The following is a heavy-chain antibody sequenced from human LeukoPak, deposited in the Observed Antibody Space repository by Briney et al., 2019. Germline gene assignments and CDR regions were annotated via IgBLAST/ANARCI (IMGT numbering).Heavy chain of an antibody. V-gene: IGHV4-61*02. CDR2: IYTSGST. Sequence: SETLSLTCTVSGGSISSGSYYWSWIRQPAGKGLEWIGRIYTSGSTNYNPSLKSRVTISVDTSKNQFSLKLSSVTAADTAVYYCARHFLGYGSGSYYTYNWFDPWGQGTLVTVSS. J-gene: IGHJ5*02. CDR1: GGSISSGSYY. CDR3: ARHFLGYGSGSYYTYNWFDP. D-gene: IGHD3-10*01.